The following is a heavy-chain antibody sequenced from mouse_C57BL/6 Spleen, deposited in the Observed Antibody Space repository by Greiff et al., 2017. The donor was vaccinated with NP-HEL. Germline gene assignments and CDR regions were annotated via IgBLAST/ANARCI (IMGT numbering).Heavy chain of an antibody. CDR1: GYTFTDYN. J-gene: IGHJ3*01. Sequence: VQLQQSGPELVKPGASVKMSCKASGYTFTDYNMHWVKQSHGKSLEWIGYINPNNGGTSYNQKFKGKATLTVNKSSSTAYMGLRSLTSEDSAVYYCARWEGRGWFAYWGQGTLVTVSA. CDR2: INPNNGGT. CDR3: ARWEGRGWFAY. D-gene: IGHD3-3*01. V-gene: IGHV1-22*01.